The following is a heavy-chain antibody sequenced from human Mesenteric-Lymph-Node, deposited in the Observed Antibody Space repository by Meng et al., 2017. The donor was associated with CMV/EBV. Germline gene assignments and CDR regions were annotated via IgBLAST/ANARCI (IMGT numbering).Heavy chain of an antibody. CDR3: TRGSSDCSTPNCPFDY. D-gene: IGHD2-2*01. V-gene: IGHV1-2*06. Sequence: SGYTFTGYYMHWVRQAPGQGLEWMGRINPNSGGTNYAQKFQGRVTMTRDTSISTAYMELSRLRSDDTAVYYCTRGSSDCSTPNCPFDYWGQGTLVTVSS. J-gene: IGHJ4*02. CDR1: GYTFTGYY. CDR2: INPNSGGT.